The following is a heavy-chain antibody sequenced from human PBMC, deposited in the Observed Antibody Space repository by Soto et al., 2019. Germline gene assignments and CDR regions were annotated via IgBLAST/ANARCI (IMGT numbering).Heavy chain of an antibody. J-gene: IGHJ4*02. Sequence: EVQLVESGGGLVQPGGSLRLSCAVSGLTFSSYWMSWVRQAPGKGLEWVANIKQDGRENYYVDSVKGRFTVSRDNAKNALYRQRSSLRAEDTAVYYCTTGLTGGGYWGQGTRVTVSS. CDR3: TTGLTGGGY. V-gene: IGHV3-7*01. CDR2: IKQDGREN. CDR1: GLTFSSYW. D-gene: IGHD3-16*01.